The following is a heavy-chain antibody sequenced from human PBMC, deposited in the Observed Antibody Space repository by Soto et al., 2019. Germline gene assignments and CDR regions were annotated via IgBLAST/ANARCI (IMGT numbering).Heavy chain of an antibody. V-gene: IGHV1-18*01. CDR1: GYIFTSYG. CDR3: ARGGQWVAPDY. D-gene: IGHD6-19*01. Sequence: ASVKVSCKASGYIFTSYGISWVRQAPGQGLEWMGWISVYNGNTNYVKKLQGRVAMTTDTSTSTAYMELRSLTSDDTAVYYCARGGQWVAPDYWGQGTLVTVSS. J-gene: IGHJ4*02. CDR2: ISVYNGNT.